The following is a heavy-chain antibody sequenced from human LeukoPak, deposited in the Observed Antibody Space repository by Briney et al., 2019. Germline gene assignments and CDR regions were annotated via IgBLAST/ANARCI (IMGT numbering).Heavy chain of an antibody. D-gene: IGHD2-8*02. Sequence: ASVKVSCKASGYRFTKYGISWVRQAPGQGREWMGWINTYNGNTNYAQKLQGRVTMTTDTSTSTAYKELRSLRSDDTAVYYCARALSPLLVGPFDYWGQGTLVTVSS. J-gene: IGHJ4*02. CDR1: GYRFTKYG. V-gene: IGHV1-18*01. CDR2: INTYNGNT. CDR3: ARALSPLLVGPFDY.